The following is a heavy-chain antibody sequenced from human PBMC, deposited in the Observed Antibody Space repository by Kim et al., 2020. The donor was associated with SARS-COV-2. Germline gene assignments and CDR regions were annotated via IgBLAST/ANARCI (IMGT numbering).Heavy chain of an antibody. CDR2: ISYDGSNK. CDR3: ARDVPPYYGSASCFDY. CDR1: GFTFSSYA. D-gene: IGHD3-10*01. V-gene: IGHV3-30*04. J-gene: IGHJ4*01. Sequence: GVSLRLSCAASGFTFSSYAMHWVRQAPGKGLEWVAVISYDGSNKYYADSVKGRFTISRDNSKNTLYLQMNSLRAEDTAVYYCARDVPPYYGSASCFDYWG.